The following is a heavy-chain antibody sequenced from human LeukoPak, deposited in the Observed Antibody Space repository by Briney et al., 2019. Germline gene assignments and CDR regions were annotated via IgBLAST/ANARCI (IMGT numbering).Heavy chain of an antibody. Sequence: PSETLSLTCTVSGYSISSGYYWDWIRQPPGKGLEWIGTLSHSGSSYYNPSLKSRVTISVDTTKNQFSLNLSSVTAADTAVYYCARVVGRRFLEWFRGLHANNWFDPWGEGTLVTVSS. CDR1: GYSISSGYY. J-gene: IGHJ5*02. CDR3: ARVVGRRFLEWFRGLHANNWFDP. CDR2: LSHSGSS. D-gene: IGHD3-3*01. V-gene: IGHV4-38-2*02.